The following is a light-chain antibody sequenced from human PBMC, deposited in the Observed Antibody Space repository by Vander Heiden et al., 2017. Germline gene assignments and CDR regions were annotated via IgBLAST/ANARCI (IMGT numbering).Light chain of an antibody. CDR1: SSNIGAGSD. CDR3: QAYDSSLSAVV. Sequence: QSVLTQPPSVSGAPGQRVTISCPGSSSNIGAGSDVHWYQQLPGTAPKLLIYGNSNRPSGVPDRFSGSKSGSSASLAITGLQAEDEAEYYGQAYDSSLSAVVFGGGTKLTVL. J-gene: IGLJ2*01. V-gene: IGLV1-40*01. CDR2: GNS.